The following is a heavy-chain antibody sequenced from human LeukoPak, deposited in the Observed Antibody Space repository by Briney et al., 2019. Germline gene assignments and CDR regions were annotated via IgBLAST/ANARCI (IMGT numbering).Heavy chain of an antibody. CDR1: GGSIGSSSYY. J-gene: IGHJ4*02. CDR2: IYYSGST. D-gene: IGHD3-10*01. CDR3: ARGGRVVVTMVRGPNQDFDY. V-gene: IGHV4-39*07. Sequence: SETLSLTCTVSGGSIGSSSYYWGWIRQPPGKGLEWIGSIYYSGSTYYNPSLKSRVTISVDTSKNQFSLKLSSVTAADTAVYYCARGGRVVVTMVRGPNQDFDYWGQGTLVTVSS.